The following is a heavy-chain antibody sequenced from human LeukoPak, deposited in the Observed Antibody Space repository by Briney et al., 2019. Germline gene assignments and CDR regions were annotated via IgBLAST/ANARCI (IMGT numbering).Heavy chain of an antibody. D-gene: IGHD6-13*01. CDR2: LIPIFGTA. Sequence: SVEVSCKAPGGTFSSYAISWVRQAPGQGLEWMGGLIPIFGTANYAQKFLGRVTITADESTSTAYMELSSLRSEDTAVYYCATLEQQLVRDNWFDPWGQGTLVTVSS. CDR3: ATLEQQLVRDNWFDP. J-gene: IGHJ5*02. V-gene: IGHV1-69*13. CDR1: GGTFSSYA.